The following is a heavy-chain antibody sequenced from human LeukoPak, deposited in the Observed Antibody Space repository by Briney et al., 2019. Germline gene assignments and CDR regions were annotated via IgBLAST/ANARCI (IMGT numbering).Heavy chain of an antibody. CDR2: INPNSGGT. J-gene: IGHJ3*02. CDR3: ARAGDSSGYYYGAFDI. CDR1: GYTFTRYY. Sequence: GASVKVSCKASGYTFTRYYMHWVRQAPGQGLEWMGRINPNSGGTNYAQKFQGRVTMTRDTSISTAYMELSRLRSDDTAVYYCARAGDSSGYYYGAFDIRGQGTMVTVSS. D-gene: IGHD3-22*01. V-gene: IGHV1-2*06.